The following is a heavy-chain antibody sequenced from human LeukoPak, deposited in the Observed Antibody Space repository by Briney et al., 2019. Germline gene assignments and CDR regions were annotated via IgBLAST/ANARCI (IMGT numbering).Heavy chain of an antibody. CDR3: TSTGYSGHDPLHY. CDR2: ISAYNGNT. V-gene: IGHV1-18*01. CDR1: GYTFTSYS. Sequence: ASVTVSFTASGYTFTSYSISWVRQAPGQGLEWMGWISAYNGNTKYAQTLQGRVTMTTDTSTSTAYMELRSLRSDDTAVYYCTSTGYSGHDPLHYWGRGTLVTVSS. D-gene: IGHD5-12*01. J-gene: IGHJ4*02.